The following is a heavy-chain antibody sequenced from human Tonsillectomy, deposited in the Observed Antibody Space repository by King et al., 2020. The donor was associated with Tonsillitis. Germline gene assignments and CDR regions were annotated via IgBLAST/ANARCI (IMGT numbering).Heavy chain of an antibody. CDR1: GFTFGDYA. V-gene: IGHV3-49*04. CDR3: TRVPRWSTLYAFDI. J-gene: IGHJ3*02. Sequence: ESQLVQSGGGLVQPGRSLRLSCTASGFTFGDYAMSWVRQAPGKGLDLVGCIRSKAYGGTKEYAASVKGRFTISRDDSNSIAYLQMNSLKTEDTAVYYCTRVPRWSTLYAFDIWGQGTMVTVSS. D-gene: IGHD3-3*01. CDR2: IRSKAYGGTK.